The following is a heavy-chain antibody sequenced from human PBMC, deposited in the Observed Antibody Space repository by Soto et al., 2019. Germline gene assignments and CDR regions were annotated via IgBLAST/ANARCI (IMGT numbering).Heavy chain of an antibody. J-gene: IGHJ3*02. D-gene: IGHD3-16*01. V-gene: IGHV4-59*01. CDR1: GGSISSYY. Sequence: SETLSLTCTVSGGSISSYYWSWIRQPPGKGLEWIGYIYYSGTTNYNPSLKSRVTISVDTSKNQFSLKLSSVTAADMAVYYCARDMRGRAFDIWGQGTMVTVS. CDR2: IYYSGTT. CDR3: ARDMRGRAFDI.